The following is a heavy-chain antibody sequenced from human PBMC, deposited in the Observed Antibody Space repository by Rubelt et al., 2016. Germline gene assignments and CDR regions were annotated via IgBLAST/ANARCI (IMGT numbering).Heavy chain of an antibody. J-gene: IGHJ4*02. CDR3: ARGGTMVRGETTQYYYYFDY. Sequence: QVQLQQWGAGLVKPSETLSLTCAVYGGSFSGYSWTWIRQPPGKGLEWLGEIDHSGNTDYIPSLKSRVSISVDTSKNQFSLRLGSVTAADTAVYYCARGGTMVRGETTQYYYYFDYWGQGTLVTVS. V-gene: IGHV4-34*01. CDR1: GGSFSGYS. D-gene: IGHD3-10*01. CDR2: IDHSGNT.